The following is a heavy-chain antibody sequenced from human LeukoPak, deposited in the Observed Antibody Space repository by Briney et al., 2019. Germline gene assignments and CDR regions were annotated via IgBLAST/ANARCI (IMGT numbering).Heavy chain of an antibody. CDR3: ARSTYRRNWSESFDV. V-gene: IGHV3-30*02. J-gene: IGHJ3*01. D-gene: IGHD6-13*01. CDR1: GFTFSDYW. CDR2: IRYDGSNK. Sequence: GGSLRLSCAASGFTFSDYWMHWVRQAPGKGLEWVAFIRYDGSNKYYAESVKGRFTISRDNSKNTLYLQMNSLRADDTALYYCARSTYRRNWSESFDVWGQGTMVTVSS.